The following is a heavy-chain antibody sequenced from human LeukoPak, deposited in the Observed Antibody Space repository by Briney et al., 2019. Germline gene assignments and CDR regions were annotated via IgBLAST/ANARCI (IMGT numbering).Heavy chain of an antibody. D-gene: IGHD6-13*01. Sequence: ASVKVSCKASGYTFTSYGISWVRQAPGQGLEWMGWISAYNGNTNYAQKLQGRVTMTTDTSTSTAYMELRSLRSDDTAVYYCARDPPDYLSSWYPPPVADYWGQGTLVTVSS. V-gene: IGHV1-18*01. CDR1: GYTFTSYG. CDR2: ISAYNGNT. J-gene: IGHJ4*02. CDR3: ARDPPDYLSSWYPPPVADY.